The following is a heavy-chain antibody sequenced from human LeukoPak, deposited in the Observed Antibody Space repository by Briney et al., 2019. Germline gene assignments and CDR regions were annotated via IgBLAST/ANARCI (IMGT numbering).Heavy chain of an antibody. J-gene: IGHJ4*02. CDR3: ARGEFYGSGRYFDY. CDR2: IYSGGST. Sequence: GGSLRLSCAASGFTVSSNYMSWVRQAPGKGLEWVSVIYSGGSTYYADSVKGRFTISRDNAKNSLYLQMNSLRAEDTAVYYCARGEFYGSGRYFDYWGQGTLVTVSS. CDR1: GFTVSSNY. V-gene: IGHV3-53*01. D-gene: IGHD3-10*01.